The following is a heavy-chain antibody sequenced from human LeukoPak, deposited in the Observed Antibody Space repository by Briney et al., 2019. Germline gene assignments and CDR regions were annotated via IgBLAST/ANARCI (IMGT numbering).Heavy chain of an antibody. V-gene: IGHV3-11*04. J-gene: IGHJ3*02. Sequence: GGSLRLSCAASGFSFSDYYMSWIRQAPGKGLEWVSYISSSGNIIYYADSVKGRFTISRDNAKNSLYLQMNSLRAEDTAVYYCARDLHTYDSHDAFDIWGQGTMVTVSS. CDR1: GFSFSDYY. D-gene: IGHD3-16*01. CDR2: ISSSGNII. CDR3: ARDLHTYDSHDAFDI.